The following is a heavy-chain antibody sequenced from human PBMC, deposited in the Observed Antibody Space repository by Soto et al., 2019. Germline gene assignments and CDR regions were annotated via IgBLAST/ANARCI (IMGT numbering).Heavy chain of an antibody. CDR3: TRIAYNYGPGDY. D-gene: IGHD2-21*01. J-gene: IGHJ4*02. CDR2: SRNKANSFST. Sequence: HPGGSLRLSCEVSGFTFSDHYMDWVRQAPGKGLEWVGRSRNKANSFSTAYAPSVKGRFTISRDDSKSSLYLQMNSLKTDDTAVYYCTRIAYNYGPGDYWGQGTLVTVS. CDR1: GFTFSDHY. V-gene: IGHV3-72*01.